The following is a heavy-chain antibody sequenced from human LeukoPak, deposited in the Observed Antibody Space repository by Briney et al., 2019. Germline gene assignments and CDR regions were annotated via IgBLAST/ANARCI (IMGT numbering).Heavy chain of an antibody. Sequence: GGSLRLSCAASGFNFSSYSMNWVRQAPGKGLEWVSSISSSSSYIYYADSVKGRFTISRDNAKNSLYLQMNSLRAEDTAVYYCARAIAAASLAFDIWGQGTMVTVSS. CDR3: ARAIAAASLAFDI. J-gene: IGHJ3*02. D-gene: IGHD6-13*01. V-gene: IGHV3-21*01. CDR1: GFNFSSYS. CDR2: ISSSSSYI.